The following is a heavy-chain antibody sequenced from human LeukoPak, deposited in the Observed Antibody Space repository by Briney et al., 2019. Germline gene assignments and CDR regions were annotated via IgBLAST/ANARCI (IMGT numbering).Heavy chain of an antibody. CDR1: GFTFSSYS. Sequence: GGSLRLSCAASGFTFSSYSMNWVRQAPGKGLEWVSYISSSSTIYYADSVKGRFTISRDNSKNTLYLQMNSLRAEDTAVYYCAKDLRLVRVLDYWGQGTLVTVSS. D-gene: IGHD6-19*01. J-gene: IGHJ4*02. V-gene: IGHV3-48*01. CDR3: AKDLRLVRVLDY. CDR2: ISSSSTI.